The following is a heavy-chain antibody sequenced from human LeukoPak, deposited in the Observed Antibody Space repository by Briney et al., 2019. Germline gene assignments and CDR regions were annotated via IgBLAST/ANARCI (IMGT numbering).Heavy chain of an antibody. CDR2: IYNTGST. D-gene: IGHD1-1*01. V-gene: IGHV3-53*01. J-gene: IGHJ4*02. CDR1: GFTVSSSY. Sequence: PGGSLRLSCAASGFTVSSSYMSWVRQAPGKGLEWVSVIYNTGSTNYADSVKGRFTISRDNSKNTLYLQMNSLRAEDTAVYYCARDSNFIVDWGQGTLVTVSS. CDR3: ARDSNFIVD.